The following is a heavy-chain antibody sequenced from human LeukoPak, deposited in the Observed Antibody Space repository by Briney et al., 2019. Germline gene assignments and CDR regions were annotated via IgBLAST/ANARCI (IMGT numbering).Heavy chain of an antibody. Sequence: GGSLRLSCAASGFTFSSYNMNWVRQAPGKGLEWVSAISGSGGSTYYADSVKGRFTISRDNSKNTLYLQMNSLRAEDTAVYYCAKFDYGSGSYDYWGQGTLVTVSS. V-gene: IGHV3-23*01. D-gene: IGHD3-10*01. CDR1: GFTFSSYN. J-gene: IGHJ4*02. CDR2: ISGSGGST. CDR3: AKFDYGSGSYDY.